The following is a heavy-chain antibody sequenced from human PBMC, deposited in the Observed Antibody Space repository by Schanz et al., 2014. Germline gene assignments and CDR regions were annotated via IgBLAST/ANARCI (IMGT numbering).Heavy chain of an antibody. CDR3: AKCIGWYGRCAFDI. J-gene: IGHJ3*02. D-gene: IGHD6-19*01. CDR1: RFTFNAYD. CDR2: IYSGGST. Sequence: DLVESGGGVVRPGGSLRLSCAASRFTFNAYDMYWIRQAPGKGLEWVAVIYSGGSTFYTDSVKGRFTISRDNSKNTLYLQMNSLIAEDTAVYYCAKCIGWYGRCAFDIWGQGTMVTVSS. V-gene: IGHV3-66*01.